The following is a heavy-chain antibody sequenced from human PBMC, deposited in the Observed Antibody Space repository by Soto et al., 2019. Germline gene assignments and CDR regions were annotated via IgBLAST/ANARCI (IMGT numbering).Heavy chain of an antibody. CDR2: IYHTVNT. CDR3: ARLQYTVVTALDI. CDR1: WVSIGSHF. Sequence: LEILSLPCSVVWVSIGSHFWSWIRQAPGKGPELVGYIYHTVNTNYNPALKSRVTISMDTSENQLSLQLSSVTAADTAVYYCARLQYTVVTALDIWGQGTMVTVSS. V-gene: IGHV4-59*11. J-gene: IGHJ3*02. D-gene: IGHD2-15*01.